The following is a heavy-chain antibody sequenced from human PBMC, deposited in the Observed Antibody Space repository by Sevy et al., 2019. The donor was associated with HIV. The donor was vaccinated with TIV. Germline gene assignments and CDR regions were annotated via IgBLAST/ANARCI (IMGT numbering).Heavy chain of an antibody. V-gene: IGHV3-30*02. J-gene: IGHJ3*02. CDR3: TRETTYYDASGPVPGDI. D-gene: IGHD3-16*01. CDR1: IFTFNIYG. Sequence: GGSLRLSCAASIFTFNIYGMQWVRQAPGKGLEWVAYMRKDGLTTYYADSVKGRFTISRDSSKNRLYLQMNSLGIEDAALYYCTRETTYYDASGPVPGDIWGQGTMVTVSS. CDR2: MRKDGLTT.